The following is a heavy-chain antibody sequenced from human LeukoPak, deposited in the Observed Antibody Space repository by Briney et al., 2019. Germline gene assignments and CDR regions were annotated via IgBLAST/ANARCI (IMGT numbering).Heavy chain of an antibody. V-gene: IGHV3-30*04. CDR2: ISYDGSNK. CDR3: ARRGYGDGGDWFDP. J-gene: IGHJ5*02. D-gene: IGHD4-17*01. CDR1: GFTFSSYA. Sequence: GGSLRLSCAASGFTFSSYAMHWVRQAPGKGLEWVAVISYDGSNKYYADSVKGRFTISRDNSKNTLYLQMNNLMTEDTAVYYCARRGYGDGGDWFDPWGQGTLVTVSS.